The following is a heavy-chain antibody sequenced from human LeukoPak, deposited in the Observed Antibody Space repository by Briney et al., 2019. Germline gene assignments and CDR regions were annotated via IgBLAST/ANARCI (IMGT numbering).Heavy chain of an antibody. V-gene: IGHV3-23*01. J-gene: IGHJ4*02. D-gene: IGHD1-26*01. CDR1: GFTFSSYA. CDR3: AKHVSGSYYPFDY. Sequence: GGSLRLSCAASGFTFSSYAMSWVRQAPGKGLEWVSAISGSGGSTYYADSVKGRFTISRDNSKNTLYLQMDSLRAEDTAVYYCAKHVSGSYYPFDYWGQGTLVTVSS. CDR2: ISGSGGST.